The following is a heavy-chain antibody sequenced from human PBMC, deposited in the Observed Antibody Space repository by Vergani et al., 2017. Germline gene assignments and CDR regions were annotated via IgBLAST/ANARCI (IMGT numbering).Heavy chain of an antibody. CDR2: IFYSGTT. V-gene: IGHV4-30-4*08. J-gene: IGHJ4*02. Sequence: QVQLQESGPGVVKPSQTLSLTCAVSGGSISSGDHCWTWIRQRPGKGLEWIGYIFYSGTTYDNPSLRSRLTISVDTSKNQFSLKLSSVTAADTAVYYCARRCSSTSCYDYWGQGTLVTVS. CDR3: ARRCSSTSCYDY. D-gene: IGHD2-2*01. CDR1: GGSISSGDHC.